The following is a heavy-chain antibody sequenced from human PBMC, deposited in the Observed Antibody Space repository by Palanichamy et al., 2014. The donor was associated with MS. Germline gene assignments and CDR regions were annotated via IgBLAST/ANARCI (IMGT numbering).Heavy chain of an antibody. Sequence: EVQLVQSGVVVKKPGESLKISCQASGYFFPNYWIGWVRQMPDKGLEYMGIIYPVDSDARYSPSFQGQITISVDKSISTAYLQWSSLKASGSAVYYCVRSQVGILPADWYFDLWGRDTLVTVSS. V-gene: IGHV5-51*01. CDR3: VRSQVGILPADWYFDL. CDR2: IYPVDSDA. J-gene: IGHJ2*01. D-gene: IGHD2-21*01. CDR1: GYFFPNYW.